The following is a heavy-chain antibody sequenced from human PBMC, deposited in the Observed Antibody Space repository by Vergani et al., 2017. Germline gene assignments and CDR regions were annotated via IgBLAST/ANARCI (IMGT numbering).Heavy chain of an antibody. V-gene: IGHV3-48*03. CDR3: ARTKGGYSRGGYYYGMDV. CDR2: ISSSGSTI. D-gene: IGHD5-18*01. Sequence: EVQLVESGGGLVQPGGSLRLSCAASGFTFSSYEMNWVRQAPGKGLEWVSYISSSGSTIYYADSVKGRFTISRDNAKNSLYLQMNSLKTEDTAVYYCARTKGGYSRGGYYYGMDVWGQGTTVTVSS. CDR1: GFTFSSYE. J-gene: IGHJ6*02.